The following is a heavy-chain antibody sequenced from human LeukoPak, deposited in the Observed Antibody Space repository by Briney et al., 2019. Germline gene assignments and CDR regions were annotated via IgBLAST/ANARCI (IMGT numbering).Heavy chain of an antibody. CDR2: LYSGGNR. CDR1: GFTVSTNY. V-gene: IGHV3-53*01. Sequence: GGSLRLSCAASGFTVSTNYMSWVRQAPGKGLEWVSTLYSGGNRYYADSVRGRFTISRDDSRNTLSLQMNNLRVEDTAMYYCARESGDRPGLPGRWGQGTLVTVSS. D-gene: IGHD1-26*01. CDR3: ARESGDRPGLPGR. J-gene: IGHJ4*02.